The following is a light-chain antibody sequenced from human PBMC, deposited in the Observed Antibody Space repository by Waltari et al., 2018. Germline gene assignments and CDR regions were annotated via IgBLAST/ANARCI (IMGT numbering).Light chain of an antibody. CDR2: AAS. V-gene: IGKV3-20*01. CDR3: QQYDWSPPGYT. Sequence: IALTQSPGTLSLSPGERATLPCRASQTLDSNSLAWYQQRPRQVPRLLIFAASSRATGIPDRFSASGSGTDFTLTISRLEPEDFAVYYCQQYDWSPPGYTFGQGTKLEIK. J-gene: IGKJ2*01. CDR1: QTLDSNS.